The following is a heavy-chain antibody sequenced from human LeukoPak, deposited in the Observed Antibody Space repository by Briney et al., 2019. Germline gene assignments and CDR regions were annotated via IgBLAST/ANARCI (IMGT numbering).Heavy chain of an antibody. CDR3: ARGLMVRGDFDY. D-gene: IGHD3-10*01. CDR2: FFCGGST. Sequence: ASETLSLTCTVSGDSASSCNYWAWIRQPPEEGLEWIGSFFCGGSTYYNPSLKSRVTISVDTSKNQFSLTLTSATAADTAVYYCARGLMVRGDFDYWGQGTLVTVSS. V-gene: IGHV4-38-2*02. CDR1: GDSASSCNY. J-gene: IGHJ4*02.